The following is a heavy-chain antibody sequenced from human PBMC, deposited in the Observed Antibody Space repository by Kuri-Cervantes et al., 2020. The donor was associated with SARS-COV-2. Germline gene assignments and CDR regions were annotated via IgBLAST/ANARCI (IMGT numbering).Heavy chain of an antibody. Sequence: GESLKISCAASGFTFSSYAMHWVRQAPGKGLEYVSAISSNGGSTYYADSVKGRSTISRDNSKNTLYLQMGSLRAEDMAVYYCARSYDFWSGYLLYYFDYWGQGTLVTVSS. CDR2: ISSNGGST. V-gene: IGHV3-64*02. CDR3: ARSYDFWSGYLLYYFDY. CDR1: GFTFSSYA. J-gene: IGHJ4*02. D-gene: IGHD3-3*01.